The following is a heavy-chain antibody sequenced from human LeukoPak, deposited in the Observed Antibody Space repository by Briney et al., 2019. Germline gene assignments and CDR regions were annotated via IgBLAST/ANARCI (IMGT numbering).Heavy chain of an antibody. CDR2: ISYDGSNK. V-gene: IGHV3-30-3*01. D-gene: IGHD7-27*01. J-gene: IGHJ2*01. CDR1: GFTFSSYA. CDR3: ARDVMGKTGWYFDL. Sequence: GGSLRLSCAASGFTFSSYAMHWVRQAPGKGLEWVAVISYDGSNKYYADSVKGRFTISKDNSKNTLYLQMNSLRAEDTAVYYCARDVMGKTGWYFDLWGRGTLVTVSS.